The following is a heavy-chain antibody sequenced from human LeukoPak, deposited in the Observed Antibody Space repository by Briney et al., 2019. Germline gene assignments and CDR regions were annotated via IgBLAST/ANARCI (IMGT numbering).Heavy chain of an antibody. J-gene: IGHJ4*02. V-gene: IGHV5-51*01. CDR1: GYTFINYW. CDR3: ARQVGHGGSYPY. CDR2: IYPSDSDT. D-gene: IGHD1-26*01. Sequence: GESLKISCKGSGYTFINYWIGWVRQMPGKGLEWMGIIYPSDSDTRYSPSFRGQVTISADKSISTAYLQWSSLKASDTAMYYCARQVGHGGSYPYWGQGTLVTVSS.